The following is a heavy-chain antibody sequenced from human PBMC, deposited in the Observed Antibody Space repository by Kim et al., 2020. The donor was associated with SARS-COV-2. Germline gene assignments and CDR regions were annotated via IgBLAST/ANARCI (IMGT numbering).Heavy chain of an antibody. V-gene: IGHV4-31*03. D-gene: IGHD3-10*01. CDR2: IYYSGST. CDR1: GGSISSGGYY. J-gene: IGHJ6*02. CDR3: ARVPSVRGVLAYYGMDV. Sequence: SETLSLTCTVSGGSISSGGYYWSWIRQHPGKGLEWIGYIYYSGSTYYNPSLKSRVTISIDTSKNQFSLKLSSVTAADTAVYYCARVPSVRGVLAYYGMDVWGQGTTGTVSS.